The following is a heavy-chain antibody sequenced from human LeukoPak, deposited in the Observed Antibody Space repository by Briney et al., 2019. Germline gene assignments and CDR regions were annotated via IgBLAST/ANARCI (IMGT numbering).Heavy chain of an antibody. D-gene: IGHD3-22*01. CDR1: GGSISSYY. V-gene: IGHV4-4*07. CDR2: IYTSGST. CDR3: AREGYYYDSSGYYHGDNWFDP. J-gene: IGHJ5*02. Sequence: SETLSLTCTVSGGSISSYYWSWIRQPAGKGLERIGRIYTSGSTNYNPSLKSRVTMSVDTSKNQFSLKLSSVTAADTAVYYCAREGYYYDSSGYYHGDNWFDPWGQGTLVTVSS.